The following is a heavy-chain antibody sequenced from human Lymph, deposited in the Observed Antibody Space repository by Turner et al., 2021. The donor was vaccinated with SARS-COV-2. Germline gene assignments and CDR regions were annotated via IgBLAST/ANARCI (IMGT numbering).Heavy chain of an antibody. J-gene: IGHJ4*02. Sequence: QVQLVESGGGVVQPGRSLRFSCEAYGFTFSSYGMHWVRQVPGKGLEWVAFIWFDGSNKYYADSVKGRFTISRDNSKNTLYLQMNSLRAEDTAVYYCARDRAGSSGWYDSYFDYWGQGTLVTVSS. D-gene: IGHD6-19*01. CDR3: ARDRAGSSGWYDSYFDY. V-gene: IGHV3-33*01. CDR1: GFTFSSYG. CDR2: IWFDGSNK.